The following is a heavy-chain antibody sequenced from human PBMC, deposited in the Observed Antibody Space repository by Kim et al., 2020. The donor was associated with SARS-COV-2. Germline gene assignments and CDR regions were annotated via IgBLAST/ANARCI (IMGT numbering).Heavy chain of an antibody. CDR2: TRNKGQNYII. D-gene: IGHD3-10*01. CDR3: TRWDSGSCRD. V-gene: IGHV3-72*01. J-gene: IGHJ4*02. Sequence: GGSLRLSCAASGFSFSDHYMDWVRQAPGKGLEWVGRTRNKGQNYIIEYAASVKGRFTISRDDSKNSLYLQMNSLKTEDTAVYYCTRWDSGSCRDWGQGTLVTVSS. CDR1: GFSFSDHY.